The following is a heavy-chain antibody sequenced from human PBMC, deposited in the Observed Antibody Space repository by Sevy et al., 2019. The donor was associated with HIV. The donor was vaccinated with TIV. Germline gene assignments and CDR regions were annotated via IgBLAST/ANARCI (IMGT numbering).Heavy chain of an antibody. V-gene: IGHV3-23*01. CDR1: GYSFSSYA. CDR2: INGRGGST. D-gene: IGHD6-13*01. J-gene: IGHJ4*02. Sequence: GGSLRLSCVVSGYSFSSYAISWVRQAPGKGLEWVSTINGRGGSTYYADSVKGRFTISRDNPKNTLFLQMINLRVDDTAIYYCARPSPRIAAAASDFYDNWGQGTLVTVSS. CDR3: ARPSPRIAAAASDFYDN.